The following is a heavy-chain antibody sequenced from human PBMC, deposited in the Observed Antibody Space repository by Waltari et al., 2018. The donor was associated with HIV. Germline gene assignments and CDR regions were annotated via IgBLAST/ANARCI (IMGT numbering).Heavy chain of an antibody. Sequence: EVQLVESGGGLVKPGGSLRLSCAASGFSFSNYSMNWVRQTPGKGRELXXXXXTSSIYIYYADSAKGRFTISRDNAKNSLYLEMSSLRGEDTAIYYCARGTYNDFWSGYYTRPSYFDYWGQGTLVTVSS. CDR3: ARGTYNDFWSGYYTRPSYFDY. CDR1: GFSFSNYS. D-gene: IGHD3-3*01. V-gene: IGHV3-21*05. J-gene: IGHJ4*02. CDR2: XXTSSIYI.